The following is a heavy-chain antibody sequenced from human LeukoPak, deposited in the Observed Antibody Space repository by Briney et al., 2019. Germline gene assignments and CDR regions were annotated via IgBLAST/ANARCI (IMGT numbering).Heavy chain of an antibody. D-gene: IGHD3-10*01. CDR2: IKQDESER. CDR1: GFTFSNYW. V-gene: IGHV3-7*01. Sequence: SGGSLRLSCVTSGFTFSNYWMSWVRQAPGKGPEWVANIKQDESERYTVDSVKGRFTISRDNAKNSVYLQMNSLRAEDTALYYCARLSAYYYGSYFYYYMDVWGKGTTVTVSS. J-gene: IGHJ6*03. CDR3: ARLSAYYYGSYFYYYMDV.